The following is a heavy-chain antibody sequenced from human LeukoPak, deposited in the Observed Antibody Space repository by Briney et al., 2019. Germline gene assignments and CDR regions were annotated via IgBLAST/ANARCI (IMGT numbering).Heavy chain of an antibody. CDR2: VYYTGYS. CDR3: ARQGAITARRTHYYAMDV. V-gene: IGHV4-39*01. Sequence: PGGSLRLSCAASGFTVSSNYMSWVRQVPGKGLEWIGSVYYTGYSYDNPSLKSRVTVSVDTSKNQFSPKLNSVTAADTAIYYCARQGAITARRTHYYAMDVWGPGTTVTVSS. CDR1: GFTVSSNY. D-gene: IGHD1-20*01. J-gene: IGHJ6*02.